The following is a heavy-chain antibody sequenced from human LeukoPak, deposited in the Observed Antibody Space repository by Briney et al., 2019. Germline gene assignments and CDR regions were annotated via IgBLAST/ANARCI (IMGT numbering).Heavy chain of an antibody. Sequence: PGGSLRLSCAASGFPFSSFGMHWVRQAPGKGLEWVAFIRNDGSSEYYGDSVKGRFTISRDNSMNTLYLQMNSLRVEDTAVYYCAKDQGGPRSSNYYYMDVWGKGTTVTVSS. J-gene: IGHJ6*03. V-gene: IGHV3-30*02. CDR3: AKDQGGPRSSNYYYMDV. D-gene: IGHD6-13*01. CDR1: GFPFSSFG. CDR2: IRNDGSSE.